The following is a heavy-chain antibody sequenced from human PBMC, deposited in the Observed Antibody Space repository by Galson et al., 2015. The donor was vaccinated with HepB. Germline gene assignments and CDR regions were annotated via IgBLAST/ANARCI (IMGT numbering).Heavy chain of an antibody. CDR2: ISAYNGDT. D-gene: IGHD1-1*01. J-gene: IGHJ4*02. CDR1: GYTFTSYG. Sequence: SVKVSCKASGYTFTSYGISWVRQAPGQGLEWMGWISAYNGDTNYAQKLQGRVTMTTDTSTSTAYMELRSLRSDNTAVYYCARADRTGTTGGWGQGTLVTVSS. CDR3: ARADRTGTTGG. V-gene: IGHV1-18*01.